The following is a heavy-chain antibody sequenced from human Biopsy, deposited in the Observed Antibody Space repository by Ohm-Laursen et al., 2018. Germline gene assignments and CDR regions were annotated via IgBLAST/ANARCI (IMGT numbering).Heavy chain of an antibody. J-gene: IGHJ4*02. D-gene: IGHD5-12*01. CDR1: GFTFTHAW. CDR3: TVDPGRGFH. V-gene: IGHV3-15*01. CDR2: IKSKSDGEAT. Sequence: GSLRLSCTASGFTFTHAWMSWVCQGPGKGLEWLGRIKSKSDGEATDYAAAVQGRFAISRDDSTNTFYLQMNSLKSEDTGVFYCTVDPGRGFHWGQGTLVTVSS.